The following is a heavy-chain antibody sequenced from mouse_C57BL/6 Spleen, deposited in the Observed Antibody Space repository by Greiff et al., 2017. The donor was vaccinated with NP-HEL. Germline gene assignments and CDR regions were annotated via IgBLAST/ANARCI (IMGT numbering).Heavy chain of an antibody. CDR2: IDPSDSYT. CDR3: ARRAAQATYFDV. CDR1: GYTFTSYW. D-gene: IGHD3-2*02. Sequence: VQLQQPGAELVMPGASVKLSCKASGYTFTSYWMHWVKQRPGQGLEWIGEIDPSDSYTNYNQKFKGKSTLTVDKSSSTAYMQLSSLTSEDSAVYYCARRAAQATYFDVWGTGTTVTVSS. V-gene: IGHV1-69*01. J-gene: IGHJ1*03.